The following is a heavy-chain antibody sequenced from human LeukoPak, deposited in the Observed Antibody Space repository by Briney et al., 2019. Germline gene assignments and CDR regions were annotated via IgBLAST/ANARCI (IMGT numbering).Heavy chain of an antibody. D-gene: IGHD3-3*01. CDR1: GGSFSGYY. V-gene: IGHV4-34*01. CDR2: INHSGST. J-gene: IGHJ4*02. Sequence: PSETLSLTCAVYGGSFSGYYWSWIRQPPGKGLEWIGEINHSGSTNYSPSLKSRVTISVDTSKNQFSLKLSSVTAADTAVYYCARADFWSGYPTNYFDYWGQGTLVTVSS. CDR3: ARADFWSGYPTNYFDY.